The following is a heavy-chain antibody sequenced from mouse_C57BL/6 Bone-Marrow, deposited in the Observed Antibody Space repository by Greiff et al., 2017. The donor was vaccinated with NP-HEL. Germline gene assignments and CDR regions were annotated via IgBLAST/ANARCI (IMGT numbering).Heavy chain of an antibody. V-gene: IGHV5-6*02. CDR2: ISSGGSYT. Sequence: DVKLVESGGDLVKPGGSLKLSCAASGFTFSSYGMSWVRQTPDKRLEWVATISSGGSYTYYPDSVKGRFTISRDNAKNTLYLQMSSLKSEDTAMYYCARPLTGTGFAYWGQGTLVTVSA. J-gene: IGHJ3*01. CDR1: GFTFSSYG. CDR3: ARPLTGTGFAY. D-gene: IGHD4-1*01.